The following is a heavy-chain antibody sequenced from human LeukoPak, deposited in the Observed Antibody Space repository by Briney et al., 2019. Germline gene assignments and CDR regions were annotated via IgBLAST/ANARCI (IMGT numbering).Heavy chain of an antibody. J-gene: IGHJ4*02. Sequence: SETLSLTCTVSGGSISSSSYYWGWIRQPPGKGLEWIGSIYYSGSTYYNPSLKSRVTISVDTSKNQFSLKLSSVTAADTAVYYCARLSVGATHYFDYWGQGTLVTVSS. CDR1: GGSISSSSYY. CDR3: ARLSVGATHYFDY. D-gene: IGHD1-26*01. V-gene: IGHV4-39*01. CDR2: IYYSGST.